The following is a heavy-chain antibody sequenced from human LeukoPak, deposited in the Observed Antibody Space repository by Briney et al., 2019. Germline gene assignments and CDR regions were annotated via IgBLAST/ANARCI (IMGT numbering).Heavy chain of an antibody. CDR2: IYPSGST. Sequence: SETLSLTCTVSGGSISSYYWSWIRQPPGKGLEWIGYIYPSGSTNYNPSLKSRITISVDTSKNQFSLKLSSVTAADTAVYYCARFAYCGGHCWYYFDYWGQGSLVTVSS. V-gene: IGHV4-59*01. D-gene: IGHD2-21*02. CDR3: ARFAYCGGHCWYYFDY. CDR1: GGSISSYY. J-gene: IGHJ4*02.